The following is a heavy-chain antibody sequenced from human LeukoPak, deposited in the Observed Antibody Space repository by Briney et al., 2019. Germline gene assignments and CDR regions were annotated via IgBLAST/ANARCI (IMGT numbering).Heavy chain of an antibody. D-gene: IGHD5-18*01. J-gene: IGHJ4*02. CDR2: IVPSFGTK. Sequence: ASVKVSCKASGDIFSSNGINWVRQAPGQGLEWMGRIVPSFGTKDYAQKFQGRVRIIADESTSTAYMELSSLRFEDTAMYYCMAAAGYNYGQCWGQGTLVTVSS. V-gene: IGHV1-69*15. CDR1: GDIFSSNG. CDR3: MAAAGYNYGQC.